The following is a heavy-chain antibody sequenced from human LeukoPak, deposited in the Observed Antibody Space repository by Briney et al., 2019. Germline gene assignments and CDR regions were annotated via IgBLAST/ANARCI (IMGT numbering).Heavy chain of an antibody. Sequence: GGSLRLSCAASGFSVSSNYVGWVRQAPGKGLEWVSAISGSGGSTYYADSVKGRFTISRDNSKNTLYLQMNSLRAEDTAVYYCAKGYYGDYVPFDYWGQGTLVTVSS. V-gene: IGHV3-23*01. J-gene: IGHJ4*02. CDR1: GFSVSSNY. D-gene: IGHD4-17*01. CDR2: ISGSGGST. CDR3: AKGYYGDYVPFDY.